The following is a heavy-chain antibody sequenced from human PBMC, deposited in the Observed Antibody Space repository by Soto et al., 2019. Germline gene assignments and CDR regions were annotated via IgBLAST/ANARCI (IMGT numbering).Heavy chain of an antibody. Sequence: EASVKVSCKASGGTFSSYAISWVRQAPGQGLEWMGGIIPIFGTANYAQKFQGRVTITADKSTSTAYMELSSLRSEDTAVYYCARDKGTAGGFDYWGQGTLVTVSS. D-gene: IGHD6-25*01. CDR1: GGTFSSYA. V-gene: IGHV1-69*06. CDR2: IIPIFGTA. J-gene: IGHJ4*02. CDR3: ARDKGTAGGFDY.